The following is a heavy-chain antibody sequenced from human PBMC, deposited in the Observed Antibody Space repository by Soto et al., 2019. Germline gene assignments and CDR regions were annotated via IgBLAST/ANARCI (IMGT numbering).Heavy chain of an antibody. Sequence: GESLKISWKGSGYSFTIYWIGWVRQMPGKGLEWMGIIYPGDSDTRYSPSFQGQVTISADKSISTAYLQWSSLKASDTAMYYCASAEYSSSPGDYYYYYGMDVWGQGTTVTVSS. CDR3: ASAEYSSSPGDYYYYYGMDV. V-gene: IGHV5-51*01. CDR1: GYSFTIYW. CDR2: IYPGDSDT. J-gene: IGHJ6*02. D-gene: IGHD6-6*01.